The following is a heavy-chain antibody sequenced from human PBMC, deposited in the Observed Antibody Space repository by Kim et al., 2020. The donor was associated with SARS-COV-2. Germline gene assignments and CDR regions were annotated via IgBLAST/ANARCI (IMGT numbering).Heavy chain of an antibody. CDR2: IYYSGST. CDR3: ARHVARNWFDP. J-gene: IGHJ5*02. Sequence: SETLSLTCTVSGGSISSYYWSWIRQPPGKGLEWIGYIYYSGSTNYNPSLKSRVTISVDTSKNQFSLKLSSVTAADTAVYYCARHVARNWFDPWGQGTLVTVSS. V-gene: IGHV4-59*08. CDR1: GGSISSYY.